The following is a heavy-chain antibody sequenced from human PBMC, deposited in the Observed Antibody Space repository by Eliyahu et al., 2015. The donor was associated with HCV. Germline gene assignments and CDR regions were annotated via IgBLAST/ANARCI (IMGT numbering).Heavy chain of an antibody. CDR1: GGSISSYY. CDR2: IYYSGST. CDR3: ARVTTRFRYNWNYVPYYYFDY. Sequence: QVQLQESGPGLVKPSETLSLTCTVSGGSISSYYWSWIRQPPGKGLEWIGYIYYSGSTNYNPSLKSRVTISVDTSKNQFSLKLSSVTAADTAVYYCARVTTRFRYNWNYVPYYYFDYWGQGTLVTISS. D-gene: IGHD1-7*01. V-gene: IGHV4-59*01. J-gene: IGHJ4*02.